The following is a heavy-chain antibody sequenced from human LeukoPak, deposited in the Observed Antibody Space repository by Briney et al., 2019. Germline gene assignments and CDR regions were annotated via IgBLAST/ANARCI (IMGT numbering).Heavy chain of an antibody. J-gene: IGHJ4*02. CDR2: IGIDSGNT. D-gene: IGHD1-1*01. Sequence: PGGSLRLSCTASGFPFMEYSMNWVRQVPGKGLEGISYIGIDSGNTKYADSVRGRFTISADKAKNSLYLQMNSLRVEDTAVYYCARDHNYAFDNWGQGTLVSVAS. CDR3: ARDHNYAFDN. CDR1: GFPFMEYS. V-gene: IGHV3-48*01.